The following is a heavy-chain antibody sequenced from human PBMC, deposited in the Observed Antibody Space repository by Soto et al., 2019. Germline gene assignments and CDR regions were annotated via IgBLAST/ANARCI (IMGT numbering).Heavy chain of an antibody. D-gene: IGHD6-6*01. CDR2: INPNSGGT. CDR3: AREGYSSSYAYWFDP. V-gene: IGHV1-2*02. Sequence: QVQLVQSGAEVKKPGASVKVSCKASGYTFTGYYMHWVRQAPGQGLEWMGWINPNSGGTNYAQKFQGRGTMTRDTSISTAYMELSRLRSDDTAVYYCAREGYSSSYAYWFDPWGQGTLVTVSS. J-gene: IGHJ5*02. CDR1: GYTFTGYY.